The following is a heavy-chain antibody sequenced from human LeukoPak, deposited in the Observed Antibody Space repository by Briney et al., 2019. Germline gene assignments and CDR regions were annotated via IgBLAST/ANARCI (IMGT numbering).Heavy chain of an antibody. CDR2: IYPDDSDT. V-gene: IGHV5-51*01. Sequence: GGSLRLSCKGSGFNFTNYWIGWVRQMPGEGLEWMGIIYPDDSDTRYSPSFQGQVTISADKSISTVYLQWNILKASDTAMYYCARPLSGGYNFDYWGQGTLVTVSS. CDR3: ARPLSGGYNFDY. CDR1: GFNFTNYW. D-gene: IGHD3-22*01. J-gene: IGHJ4*02.